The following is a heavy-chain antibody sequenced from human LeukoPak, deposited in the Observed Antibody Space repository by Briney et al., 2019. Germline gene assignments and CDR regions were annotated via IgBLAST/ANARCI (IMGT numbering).Heavy chain of an antibody. CDR1: GGSISSYH. J-gene: IGHJ4*02. D-gene: IGHD3-22*01. CDR2: IYYSGST. CDR3: ARLGDSSGPRDY. Sequence: SETLSLTCTVSGGSISSYHWSWIRQPPGKGLEWIGYIYYSGSTNYNPSLKSRVTISVDTSKNQFSLKLSSVTAADTAVYYCARLGDSSGPRDYWGQGTLVTVSS. V-gene: IGHV4-59*08.